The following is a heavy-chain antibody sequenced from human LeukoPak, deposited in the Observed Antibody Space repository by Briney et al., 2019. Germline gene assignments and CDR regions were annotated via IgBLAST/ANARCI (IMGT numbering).Heavy chain of an antibody. CDR2: ISAYNGNT. CDR3: AVGARAMDAFDI. V-gene: IGHV1-18*04. CDR1: GYTFTGYY. Sequence: ASVKVSCKASGYTFTGYYMHWVRQAPGQGLEWMGWISAYNGNTNYAQKLQGRVTMTTDTSTSTAYMELRSLRSDDTAVYYCAVGARAMDAFDIWGQGTMVTVSS. D-gene: IGHD2-2*01. J-gene: IGHJ3*02.